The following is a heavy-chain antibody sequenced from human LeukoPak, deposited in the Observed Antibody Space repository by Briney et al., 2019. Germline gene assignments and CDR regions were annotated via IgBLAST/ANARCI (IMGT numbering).Heavy chain of an antibody. D-gene: IGHD2-2*01. CDR3: ARDRCSSTSCFLFDY. Sequence: ASVKVSCKASGYTFTSYYMHWVRQAPGQGLEWMGIINPSGGSTSYAQKFQGRVTMTRDTSTSTVYMELSSLRSEDTAVYYCARDRCSSTSCFLFDYWGQGTLVTVSS. CDR1: GYTFTSYY. J-gene: IGHJ4*02. V-gene: IGHV1-46*01. CDR2: INPSGGST.